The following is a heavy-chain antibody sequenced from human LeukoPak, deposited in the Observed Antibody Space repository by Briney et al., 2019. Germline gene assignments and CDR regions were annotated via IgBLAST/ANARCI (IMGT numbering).Heavy chain of an antibody. CDR2: IYWNDDK. CDR3: AHSGLMTSNRDFDS. J-gene: IGHJ4*02. V-gene: IGHV2-5*01. CDR1: GFSLHTYGLG. D-gene: IGHD2-8*01. Sequence: SGPTLVNPSETLTLTCTFSGFSLHTYGLGVGWIRQPPGKPLEWLAVIYWNDDKRYSPSLKTRISISKDTSRNQVVLSMTNMDPVDTRTYYCAHSGLMTSNRDFDSWGPGILVTVSS.